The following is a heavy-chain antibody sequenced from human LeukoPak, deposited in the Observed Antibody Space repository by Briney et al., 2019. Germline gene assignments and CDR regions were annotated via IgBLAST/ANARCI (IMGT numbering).Heavy chain of an antibody. CDR1: GFTFSSYA. CDR2: ISSNGGST. D-gene: IGHD3-22*01. Sequence: GGSLRLSRAASGFTFSSYAMHWVRQAPGKGLEYVSAISSNGGSTYYANSVKGRFTISRDNSKNTLYLQMGSLRAEDMAVYYCARETNYYDSSGYKGAFDIWGQGTMVTVSS. V-gene: IGHV3-64*01. J-gene: IGHJ3*02. CDR3: ARETNYYDSSGYKGAFDI.